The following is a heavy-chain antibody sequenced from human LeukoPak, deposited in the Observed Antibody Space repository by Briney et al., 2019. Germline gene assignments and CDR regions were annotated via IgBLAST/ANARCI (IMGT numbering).Heavy chain of an antibody. J-gene: IGHJ6*03. V-gene: IGHV3-21*06. Sequence: KSGGSLRLSCAASGFIFSTYGIHWVRQAPGKGLEWVSSISSRSSYIYYAESVKGRFAISRGNAKNLLFLQMNSLRAEDTAVYYCARAFSGSYYYHYYYMDVWGKGTTVTVSS. CDR1: GFIFSTYG. CDR3: ARAFSGSYYYHYYYMDV. CDR2: ISSRSSYI. D-gene: IGHD1-26*01.